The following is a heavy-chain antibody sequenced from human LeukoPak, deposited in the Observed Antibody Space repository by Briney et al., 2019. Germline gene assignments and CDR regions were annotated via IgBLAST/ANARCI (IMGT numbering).Heavy chain of an antibody. Sequence: PGGSLRLSCAASGFTSSSYTMHWVRQAPGKGLEWVAVISYDGSNKYYADSVKGRFTVSRDNSKNTLYLQMNSLRAEDTAVYYCARGLHYYYYGMDVWGQGTTVTVSS. D-gene: IGHD3-10*01. J-gene: IGHJ6*02. V-gene: IGHV3-30-3*01. CDR1: GFTSSSYT. CDR2: ISYDGSNK. CDR3: ARGLHYYYYGMDV.